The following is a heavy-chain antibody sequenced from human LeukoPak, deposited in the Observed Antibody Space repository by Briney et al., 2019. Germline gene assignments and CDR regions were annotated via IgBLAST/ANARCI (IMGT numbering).Heavy chain of an antibody. V-gene: IGHV4-59*08. CDR1: GASISNYY. CDR2: VPYSGRT. D-gene: IGHD4-17*01. J-gene: IGHJ4*02. Sequence: PSETLSLTCTVSGASISNYYWSWIRQPPGKGLECIGYVPYSGRTNHNPSLKSRVTISADTSKNQFSLKLTSVTAADTAVYYCARGPTVTTDYWGQGTLVTVSS. CDR3: ARGPTVTTDY.